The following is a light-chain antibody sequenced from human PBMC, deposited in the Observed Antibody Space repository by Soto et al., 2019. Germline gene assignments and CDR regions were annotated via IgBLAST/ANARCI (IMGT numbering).Light chain of an antibody. CDR3: QQYNSYSRT. CDR2: KAS. J-gene: IGKJ2*01. V-gene: IGKV1-5*03. CDR1: QGISSW. Sequence: DIHMTQSPSTLSASVGDRVTITCRASQGISSWLAWYQQKPGKAPKVLIYKASGLQSGVPSRFSGSGSGTEFPLTISSLQPDDFATYYCQQYNSYSRTFGQGTKLEIK.